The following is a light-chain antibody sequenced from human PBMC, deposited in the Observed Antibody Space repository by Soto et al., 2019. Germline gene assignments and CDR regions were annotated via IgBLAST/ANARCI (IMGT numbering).Light chain of an antibody. CDR2: DAS. CDR3: QQYGTTLM. J-gene: IGKJ4*02. CDR1: QSISNNY. Sequence: EIVLTQSPGTLSLSPGERATLSCRASQSISNNYLAWYQQKPGQAPRLLIYDASTRATDIADRFSGSGSGTDFTLTISELEPEDSAVYYCQQYGTTLMFGGGTKVEI. V-gene: IGKV3-20*01.